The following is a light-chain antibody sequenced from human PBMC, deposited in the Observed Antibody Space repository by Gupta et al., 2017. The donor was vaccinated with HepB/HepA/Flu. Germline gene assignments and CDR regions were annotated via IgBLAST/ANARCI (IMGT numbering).Light chain of an antibody. CDR2: DTS. Sequence: DIVFTRSPATLSLSPGERATLSCRASQSVDSYLIWYRQKPGQAPRLLIYDTSTRATGVSDRFSGSGSETDFTLTISNLEPEDFAVYYCQQRRSWPLTFGQGTQVEIK. CDR1: QSVDSY. J-gene: IGKJ5*01. CDR3: QQRRSWPLT. V-gene: IGKV3-11*01.